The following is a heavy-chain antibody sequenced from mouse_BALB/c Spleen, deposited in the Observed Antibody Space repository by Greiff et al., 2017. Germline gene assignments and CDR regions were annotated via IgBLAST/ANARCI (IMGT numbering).Heavy chain of an antibody. D-gene: IGHD1-1*01. CDR1: GYTLTSYY. CDR3: TTITTKYYYAMDY. V-gene: IGHV1S81*02. CDR2: INPSNGGT. J-gene: IGHJ4*01. Sequence: VQLQQSGAELVKPGASVKLSCKASGYTLTSYYMYWVKQRPGQGLEWIGEINPSNGGTNFNEKFKSKATLTVDKSSSTAYMQLSSLTSEDSAVYYCTTITTKYYYAMDYWGQGTSVTVSS.